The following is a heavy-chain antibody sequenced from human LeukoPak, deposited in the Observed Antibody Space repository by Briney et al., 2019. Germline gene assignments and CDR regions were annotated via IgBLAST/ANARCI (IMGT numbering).Heavy chain of an antibody. J-gene: IGHJ3*01. Sequence: ASETLSLTCTVSGGSISGYYWNWMRQPPGKGLEWIGHIHYSGRTKYNPSHENRVTISVDTSKNHFSLQLTSVAAADTAVYYCAREANGGGHLDVWGQGRLVTVSS. V-gene: IGHV4-59*01. CDR3: AREANGGGHLDV. D-gene: IGHD2-8*01. CDR2: IHYSGRT. CDR1: GGSISGYY.